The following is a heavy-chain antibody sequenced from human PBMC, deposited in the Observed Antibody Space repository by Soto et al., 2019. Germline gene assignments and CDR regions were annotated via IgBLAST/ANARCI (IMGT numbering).Heavy chain of an antibody. V-gene: IGHV4-59*01. Sequence: QVQLQESGPGLVKPSETLSLTCTVSGGSISSYYWSWIRQPPGKGLEWIGYIYYSGSTNYNPSLKSRVTLSVDTSKNQFSLKLSSVTAADTAVYYCARDLNIAVAGTGSNAFDIWGQGTMVTVSS. J-gene: IGHJ3*02. CDR2: IYYSGST. CDR1: GGSISSYY. D-gene: IGHD6-19*01. CDR3: ARDLNIAVAGTGSNAFDI.